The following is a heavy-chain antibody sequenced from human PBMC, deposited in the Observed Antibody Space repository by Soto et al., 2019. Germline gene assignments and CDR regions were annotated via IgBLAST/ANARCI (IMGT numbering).Heavy chain of an antibody. CDR3: AALGYCSSTSCYNYYYYYGMDV. CDR1: GGSFSGYY. J-gene: IGHJ6*02. D-gene: IGHD2-2*01. CDR2: INHSGST. Sequence: SETLSLTCAVYGGSFSGYYWSWIRQPPGKGLEWIGEINHSGSTNYNPSLKSRVTISVDTSKNQFFLKLSSVTAADTAVYYCAALGYCSSTSCYNYYYYYGMDVWGQGTTVTVSS. V-gene: IGHV4-34*01.